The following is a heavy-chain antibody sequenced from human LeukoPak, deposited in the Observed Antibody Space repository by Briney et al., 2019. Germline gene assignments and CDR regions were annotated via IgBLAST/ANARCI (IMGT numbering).Heavy chain of an antibody. CDR1: GFSFDDYA. D-gene: IGHD2/OR15-2a*01. CDR3: AKDRTSKRGAYFDY. J-gene: IGHJ4*02. CDR2: ISWNSGSI. V-gene: IGHV3-9*01. Sequence: VQPGRSLRLSCAASGFSFDDYAMHWVRQAPGEGLEWVSGISWNSGSIGYADSVKGRFTISRDNAKNSLYLQMNSLRAEDTALYYCAKDRTSKRGAYFDYWGQGTLVTVSS.